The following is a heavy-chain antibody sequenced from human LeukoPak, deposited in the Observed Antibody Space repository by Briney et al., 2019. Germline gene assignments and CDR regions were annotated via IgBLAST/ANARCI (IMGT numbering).Heavy chain of an antibody. J-gene: IGHJ1*01. Sequence: GSLRLSCAASGFTVSSDYMSWVRQAPGKGLEWVSVLYGGGNTYYADSVKGRFTISRDNSKNTLYLQMNSLRAEDTAVYYCAREDRYSSSWYLFQHWGQGTLVTVSS. CDR2: LYGGGNT. V-gene: IGHV3-53*01. D-gene: IGHD6-13*01. CDR1: GFTVSSDY. CDR3: AREDRYSSSWYLFQH.